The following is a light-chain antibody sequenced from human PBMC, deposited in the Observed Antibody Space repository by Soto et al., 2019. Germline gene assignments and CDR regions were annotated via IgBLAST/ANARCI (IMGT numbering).Light chain of an antibody. CDR1: SGHSSYA. J-gene: IGLJ2*01. CDR2: LDSDGSL. Sequence: QSVLTQSPSASASLGASVMLTCTLSSGHSSYAIAWHQQQPQKGPRYLMKLDSDGSLTKGDGIPDRFSGSSSGTERYLTISRLQSDDEADYYCQTWGTGIVVFGGGTKLTVL. CDR3: QTWGTGIVV. V-gene: IGLV4-69*01.